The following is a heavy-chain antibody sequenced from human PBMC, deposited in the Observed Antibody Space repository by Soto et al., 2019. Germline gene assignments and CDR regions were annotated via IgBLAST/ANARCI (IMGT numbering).Heavy chain of an antibody. CDR3: ARTGAAAGRFYYYGMDV. V-gene: IGHV6-1*01. Sequence: SQTLSLTCAISGDSVSSNSAAWNWIRQSPSRGLEWLGRTYYRSKWYNDYAVSVKSRITINPDTSKNQFSLQLNSVTPEDTAVYYCARTGAAAGRFYYYGMDVWGKGTTVTVSS. CDR1: GDSVSSNSAA. D-gene: IGHD6-13*01. J-gene: IGHJ6*04. CDR2: TYYRSKWYN.